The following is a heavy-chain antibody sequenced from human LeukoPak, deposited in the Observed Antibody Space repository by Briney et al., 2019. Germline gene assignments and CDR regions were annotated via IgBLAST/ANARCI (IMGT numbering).Heavy chain of an antibody. V-gene: IGHV4-4*02. D-gene: IGHD1-26*01. CDR1: GDSILTTYW. J-gene: IGHJ4*02. Sequence: PSETLSLTCAVSGDSILTTYWWSWVRPPPGRGLEWIGVVHLSGTTNYNPSLKSRVTMSSDKSKNPLSMKLSTLSAADTAMYFCAREGGAFSPFGFWGQGTLVTVSS. CDR2: VHLSGTT. CDR3: AREGGAFSPFGF.